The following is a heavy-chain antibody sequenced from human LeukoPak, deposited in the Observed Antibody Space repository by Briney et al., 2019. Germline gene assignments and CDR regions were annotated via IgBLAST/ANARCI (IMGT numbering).Heavy chain of an antibody. CDR1: GFTFSSYS. CDR3: ARDRKGSSYYYYMEV. CDR2: ISISSSYI. V-gene: IGHV3-21*01. Sequence: PGGSLRLSCAASGFTFSSYSMNWVRQAPGKGLEWVSSISISSSYIYYADSVKGRFTISRDNDEKSLYLQMNSLRAEDTAVYYCARDRKGSSYYYYMEVWGKGTRVSV. D-gene: IGHD6-13*01. J-gene: IGHJ6*03.